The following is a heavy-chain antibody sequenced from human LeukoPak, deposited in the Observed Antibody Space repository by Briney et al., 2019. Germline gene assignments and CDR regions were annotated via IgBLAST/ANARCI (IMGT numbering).Heavy chain of an antibody. CDR3: AKSQYCSGGSCYPAGVFDY. CDR2: ISGSGGST. CDR1: GFTFSSYA. D-gene: IGHD2-15*01. V-gene: IGHV3-23*01. Sequence: GGSLRLSCAASGFTFSSYAMSWVRQAPGKGLEWASAISGSGGSTYYADSVKGRFTISRDNSKNTLYLQMNSLRAEDTAVYYCAKSQYCSGGSCYPAGVFDYWGQGTLVTVSS. J-gene: IGHJ4*02.